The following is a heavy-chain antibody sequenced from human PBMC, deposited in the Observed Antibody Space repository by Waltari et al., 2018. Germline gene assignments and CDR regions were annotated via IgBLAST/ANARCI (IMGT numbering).Heavy chain of an antibody. CDR3: ARDRGYGDAFDV. CDR1: GFTFSNHW. D-gene: IGHD5-12*01. CDR2: INTDETEK. V-gene: IGHV3-74*03. Sequence: EMQLVASGGDFVRPGGSLRLSCRGSGFTFSNHWMHWVRQVPGKGPVWVAQINTDETEKTYVDSVKGRFTISRDNAKNSIYLQMNSLRGEDTAIYFCARDRGYGDAFDVWGQGTMVTVS. J-gene: IGHJ3*01.